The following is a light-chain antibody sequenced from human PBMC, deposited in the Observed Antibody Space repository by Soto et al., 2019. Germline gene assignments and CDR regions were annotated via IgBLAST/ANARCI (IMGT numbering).Light chain of an antibody. Sequence: EIVFTQSRFTLSLSPGERATLSCRASQSAYSFLAWYQHKPGQAPRLLIYDASNRATGIPARFSGSGSGTDFTLTISSLEPEDFAVYYCQQYNNWPLTFGGGTKVDIK. CDR3: QQYNNWPLT. J-gene: IGKJ4*01. V-gene: IGKV3-11*01. CDR1: QSAYSF. CDR2: DAS.